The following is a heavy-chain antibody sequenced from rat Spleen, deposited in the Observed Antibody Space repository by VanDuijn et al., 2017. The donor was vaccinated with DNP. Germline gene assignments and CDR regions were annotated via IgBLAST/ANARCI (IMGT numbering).Heavy chain of an antibody. V-gene: IGHV5-7*01. J-gene: IGHJ2*01. CDR3: TTAPYNNYGFNSYFFDY. CDR2: ITYDGHAT. CDR1: GFTFSNYD. Sequence: EVQLVESGGGLVQPGRSMKLSCTASGFTFSNYDMAWVRQAPKKGLDWVATITYDGHATYYRDSVRGRFTISRDNAKSTLYLQMDSLRSEDTATYCCTTAPYNNYGFNSYFFDYWGQGVMVTVSS. D-gene: IGHD1-10*01.